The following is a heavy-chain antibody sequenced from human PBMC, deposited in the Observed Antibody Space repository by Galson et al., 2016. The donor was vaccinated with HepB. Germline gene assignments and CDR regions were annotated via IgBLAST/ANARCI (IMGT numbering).Heavy chain of an antibody. Sequence: SETLSLTCTVSGDSISYYYWSWTRQPPGEGLEWIGYISYTGCPNYNSSLKSRLTISLDTFLNQFSLKLSSVTTTDTGTYFCARAPLSNTLTFDIWGQGTVVTVSS. CDR2: ISYTGCP. J-gene: IGHJ3*02. CDR1: GDSISYYY. D-gene: IGHD6-13*01. V-gene: IGHV4-59*01. CDR3: ARAPLSNTLTFDI.